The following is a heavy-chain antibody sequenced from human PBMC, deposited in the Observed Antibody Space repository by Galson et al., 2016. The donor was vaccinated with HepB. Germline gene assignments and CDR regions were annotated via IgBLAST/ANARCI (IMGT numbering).Heavy chain of an antibody. J-gene: IGHJ4*02. V-gene: IGHV4-39*07. D-gene: IGHD3-3*01. Sequence: SETLSLTCNVSDDSISRSSYYWGWIRQPPGKGLEWIASAYNNGGTYHNPSLKSRVTMSVDRSNNKFSLNMRSMTAADTAMYFCVRSVAEEFFDHWGQGILVTVSA. CDR1: DDSISRSSYY. CDR2: AYNNGGT. CDR3: VRSVAEEFFDH.